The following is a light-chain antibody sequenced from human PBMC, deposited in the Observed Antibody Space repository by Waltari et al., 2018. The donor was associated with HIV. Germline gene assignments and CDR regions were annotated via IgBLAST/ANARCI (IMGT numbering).Light chain of an antibody. CDR2: DDK. CDR3: QVFENSRDQA. Sequence: YVLTQPPSVSVAPGKTATITCGGNNIGDKHVHWYQQKSGQAPVLVIYDDKLRPSGIPARISGSNCGGTATLTISGVEVGDEAEYYCQVFENSRDQAFGTGTKVTVL. J-gene: IGLJ1*01. CDR1: NIGDKH. V-gene: IGLV3-21*01.